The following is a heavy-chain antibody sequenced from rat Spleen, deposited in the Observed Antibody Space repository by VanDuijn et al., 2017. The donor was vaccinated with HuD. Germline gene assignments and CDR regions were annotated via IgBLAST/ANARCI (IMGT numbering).Heavy chain of an antibody. Sequence: QVQLKVSGPGLVQPSQTLSLTCTVPGFSLTGNNVHWVRQPPGKGLEGMGRMRYEGDTSYNSALKSRLSVSRDTSKNQVFLKMNSLQSDDTATYYCARDAGMLRYWGQGVMVTVSS. V-gene: IGHV2-63*01. CDR2: MRYEGDT. D-gene: IGHD1-6*01. CDR1: GFSLTGNN. CDR3: ARDAGMLRY. J-gene: IGHJ2*01.